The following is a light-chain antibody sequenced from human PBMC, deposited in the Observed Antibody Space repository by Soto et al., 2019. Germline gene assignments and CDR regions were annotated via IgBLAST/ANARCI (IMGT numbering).Light chain of an antibody. CDR1: QSVSSSH. J-gene: IGKJ1*01. Sequence: EIVFPQSPGTLSFSPGERATLSCRASQSVSSSHLAWYQQKPGQAPRLLIYGASSRATGIPDRFSGSGSGTDFTLTISRLEPEDFAVYYCQQYGSSPTFGQGTKVDI. CDR2: GAS. CDR3: QQYGSSPT. V-gene: IGKV3-20*01.